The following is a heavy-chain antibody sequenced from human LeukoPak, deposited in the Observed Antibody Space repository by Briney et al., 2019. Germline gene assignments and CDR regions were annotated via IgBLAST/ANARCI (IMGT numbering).Heavy chain of an antibody. CDR2: IERDGSEK. CDR1: GFTFRSYL. CDR3: ARDWRYCSSSSCLAMDV. Sequence: GGSLRLSCAASGFTFRSYLMSWVRQAPGKGLEWAANIERDGSEKYYVDSVKGRFIISRDNAKNSLYLEMNSLRAEDTAVYYCARDWRYCSSSSCLAMDVWGQGTTVTVSS. D-gene: IGHD2-2*01. V-gene: IGHV3-7*01. J-gene: IGHJ6*02.